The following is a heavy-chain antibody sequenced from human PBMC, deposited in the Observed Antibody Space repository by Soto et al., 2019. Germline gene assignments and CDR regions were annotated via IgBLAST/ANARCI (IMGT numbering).Heavy chain of an antibody. V-gene: IGHV1-69*13. J-gene: IGHJ6*02. Sequence: SVKVSCKASGGTFSSYAISWVRQAPGQGLEWMGGIIPIFGTANYAQKFQGRVTITADESTSTAYMELSSLRSEDTAVYYCARDKVATGYYYGMDAWGQGTTVTVSS. CDR1: GGTFSSYA. D-gene: IGHD5-12*01. CDR3: ARDKVATGYYYGMDA. CDR2: IIPIFGTA.